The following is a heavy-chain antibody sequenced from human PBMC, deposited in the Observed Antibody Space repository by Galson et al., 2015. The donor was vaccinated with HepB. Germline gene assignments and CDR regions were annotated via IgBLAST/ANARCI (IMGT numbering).Heavy chain of an antibody. CDR3: AREYQKPSQNYHYYGMDD. CDR2: ISGSGGST. Sequence: SLRLSCAASGFTFSSYAMSWVRQAPGKGLEWVSAISGSGGSTYYADSVKGRFTISRDNSKNTLYLQMNSLRAEDTAVYYCAREYQKPSQNYHYYGMDDWGQGTTVTVSS. CDR1: GFTFSSYA. V-gene: IGHV3-23*01. J-gene: IGHJ6*02.